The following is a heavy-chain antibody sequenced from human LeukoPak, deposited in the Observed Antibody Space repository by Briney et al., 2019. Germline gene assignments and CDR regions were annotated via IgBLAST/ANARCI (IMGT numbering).Heavy chain of an antibody. CDR1: GGSISTYY. D-gene: IGHD5-24*01. V-gene: IGHV4-59*08. J-gene: IGHJ4*02. Sequence: SETLSLTCTVSGGSISTYYWSWIRQPPGKGLEWIGYIYYSGSTNYNPSLKSRVTISVDTSKNQFSLKLSSVTAADTAVYYCARHSLMAPYFDYWGQGTLVTVSS. CDR2: IYYSGST. CDR3: ARHSLMAPYFDY.